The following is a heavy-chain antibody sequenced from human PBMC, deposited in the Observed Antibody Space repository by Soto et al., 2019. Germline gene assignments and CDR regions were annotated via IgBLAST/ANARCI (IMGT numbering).Heavy chain of an antibody. V-gene: IGHV3-74*01. CDR3: VKVLARGVGVPRFYFDS. Sequence: GGSLRLSCAASGFTFSDSWMHWVRQVSGKGLEWVSRINADGTSTSYADSVKGRFTISRDNAKNTLYLHVNSLRAEDTAVYYCVKVLARGVGVPRFYFDSWGQGALVTVSS. CDR2: INADGTST. D-gene: IGHD2-2*01. CDR1: GFTFSDSW. J-gene: IGHJ4*02.